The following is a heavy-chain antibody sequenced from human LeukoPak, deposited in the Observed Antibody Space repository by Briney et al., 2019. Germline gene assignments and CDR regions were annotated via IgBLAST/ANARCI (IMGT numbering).Heavy chain of an antibody. CDR3: AKWELYSGFYYIDY. Sequence: GGSLRLSCAASGFTFSSYWMTWVRQGPGKGLEWVASIKPDGSLIYYVDSVKGRFTISRDNAKNSLYLQMNSLRAEDTAVYYCAKWELYSGFYYIDYWGQGTLATVSS. CDR1: GFTFSSYW. V-gene: IGHV3-7*01. J-gene: IGHJ4*02. D-gene: IGHD1-26*01. CDR2: IKPDGSLI.